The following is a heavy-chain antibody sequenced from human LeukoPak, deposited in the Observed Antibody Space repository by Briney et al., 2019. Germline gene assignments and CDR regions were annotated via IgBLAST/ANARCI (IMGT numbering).Heavy chain of an antibody. CDR3: AREEGIVATAFDY. CDR2: INPNSGGT. J-gene: IGHJ4*02. CDR1: GYTFTGYY. Sequence: ASVKVPCKASGYTFTGYYMHWVRQAPGQGLEWMGWINPNSGGTNYAQKFQGRVTLTRDTSISTAYMELSRLRSDDTAVYYCAREEGIVATAFDYWGQRTLVTVSS. V-gene: IGHV1-2*02. D-gene: IGHD5-12*01.